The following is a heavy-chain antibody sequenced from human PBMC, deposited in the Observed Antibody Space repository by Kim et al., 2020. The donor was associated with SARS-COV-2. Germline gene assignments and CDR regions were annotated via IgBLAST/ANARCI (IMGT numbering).Heavy chain of an antibody. CDR1: GGSFSSYG. Sequence: SVKVSCKASGGSFSSYGISWVRQAPRQGLQWMGGLIPMFGTPKYAQSFQGRVTITADESIRTAYMELRSLRSEDTAVYYCARDQWELPQRWGQGTLVTV. V-gene: IGHV1-69*13. J-gene: IGHJ1*01. CDR3: ARDQWELPQR. D-gene: IGHD1-26*01. CDR2: LIPMFGTP.